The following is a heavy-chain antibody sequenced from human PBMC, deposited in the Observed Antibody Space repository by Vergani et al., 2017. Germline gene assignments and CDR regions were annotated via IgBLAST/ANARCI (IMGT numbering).Heavy chain of an antibody. D-gene: IGHD5-12*01. V-gene: IGHV3-7*01. CDR3: ARVEGYSGIY. CDR2: IKEDGSEK. J-gene: IGHJ4*02. CDR1: GFTLSSCW. Sequence: EVQLVESGGGLVQSGGSLRLSCVVSGFTLSSCWMSWVRQAPGKGLEWVANIKEDGSEKYYVDSVRGRFVISRDNAKNSLYLQMNSLRAEDTAVYYCARVEGYSGIYWGQGTLVTVSS.